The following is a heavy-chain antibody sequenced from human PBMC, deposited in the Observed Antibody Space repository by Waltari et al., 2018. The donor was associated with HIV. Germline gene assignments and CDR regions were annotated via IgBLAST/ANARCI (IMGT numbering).Heavy chain of an antibody. D-gene: IGHD6-19*01. J-gene: IGHJ1*01. V-gene: IGHV1-18*04. CDR1: GFSFTRYG. Sequence: QVRLVQSGAEVKKPGASVKVSCKASGFSFTRYGFSWVRQAPGQGLEWMGGVHADTGNTDSAEDFQGRVSMTRDTFKNKIYMKLRTLKSDDSAIYFCVRDLSPMGKSGWYDSWGQGTVVTVSS. CDR3: VRDLSPMGKSGWYDS. CDR2: VHADTGNT.